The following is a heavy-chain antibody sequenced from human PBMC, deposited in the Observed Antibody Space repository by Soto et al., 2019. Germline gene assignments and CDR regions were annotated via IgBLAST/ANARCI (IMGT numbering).Heavy chain of an antibody. CDR1: DGLIRGGH. CDR3: ASGPGWYSYDY. CDR2: IYYSGST. J-gene: IGHJ4*02. D-gene: IGHD6-19*01. V-gene: IGHV4-59*08. Sequence: SETQSMTCTESDGLIRGGHRSCIRQPPGKGLEWIGYIYYSGSTNYNPSLKSRVTISVDTSKNQFSLKLSSVTAADTAVYYCASGPGWYSYDYWGQGTLVTVSS.